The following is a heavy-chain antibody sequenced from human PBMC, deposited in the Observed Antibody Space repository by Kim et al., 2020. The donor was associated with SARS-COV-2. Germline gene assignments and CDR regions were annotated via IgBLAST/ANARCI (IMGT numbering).Heavy chain of an antibody. D-gene: IGHD6-25*01. J-gene: IGHJ6*02. CDR1: GGSISSGDYY. CDR3: AREGRRVSGGGMDV. CDR2: IYYSGST. Sequence: SETLSLTCTVSGGSISSGDYYWSWIRQPPGKGLEWIGYIYYSGSTYYNPSLKSRVTISVDTSKNQFSLKLSSVTAADTAVYYCAREGRRVSGGGMDVWGQGTTVTVSS. V-gene: IGHV4-30-4*01.